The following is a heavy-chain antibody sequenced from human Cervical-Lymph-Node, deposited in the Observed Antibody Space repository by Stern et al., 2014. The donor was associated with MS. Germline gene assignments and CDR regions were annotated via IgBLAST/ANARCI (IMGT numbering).Heavy chain of an antibody. V-gene: IGHV1-46*01. CDR3: ARQRTTGHMDFDY. CDR1: GYTFTTYF. CDR2: INTSDVDT. J-gene: IGHJ4*02. D-gene: IGHD1-1*01. Sequence: QVQLVQSGAEVKKPGASVNVSCKASGYTFTTYFVHWVRQAPGQGLEWMGIINTSDVDTSYIRSFQGRVTMTRDTSANTVYLRLSNLKSEDTAVYYCARQRTTGHMDFDYWGQGTLVTVSS.